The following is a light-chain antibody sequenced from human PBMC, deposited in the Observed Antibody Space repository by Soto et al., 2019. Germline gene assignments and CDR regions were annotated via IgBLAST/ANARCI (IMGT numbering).Light chain of an antibody. CDR2: DVS. CDR1: SSDVGAYNY. J-gene: IGLJ2*01. V-gene: IGLV2-14*01. Sequence: QSALTQPASVSGSPGRSITISCTGTSSDVGAYNYVSWYQQYPGKAPKLMIYDVSNRPSGFSNRFSGSKSGNTASLTISGLQAEDEADYYCSSYTSSSTPLFGGGTKLTVL. CDR3: SSYTSSSTPL.